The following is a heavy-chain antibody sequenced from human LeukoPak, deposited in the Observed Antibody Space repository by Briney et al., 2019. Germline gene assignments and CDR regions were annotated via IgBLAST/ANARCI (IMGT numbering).Heavy chain of an antibody. J-gene: IGHJ5*02. D-gene: IGHD3-22*01. CDR3: ARLGYDSSGYYDNWFDL. V-gene: IGHV3-74*01. Sequence: GGSLRLSYAASGFTFSSYWTHWVRQAPGKGLVWVSRINSDGSSTSYADSVKGRFTISRDNAKNTLYLQMNSLRAEDTAVYYCARLGYDSSGYYDNWFDLWGQGTLVTVSS. CDR2: INSDGSST. CDR1: GFTFSSYW.